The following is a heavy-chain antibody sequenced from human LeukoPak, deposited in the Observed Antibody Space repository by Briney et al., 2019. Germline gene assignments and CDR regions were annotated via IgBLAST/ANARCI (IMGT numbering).Heavy chain of an antibody. CDR3: ARHSRCSSTSCSYYDILTGYSFDY. Sequence: SETLSLTCTVSGGSISSYYWSWIRQPPGKGLEWIGYIYYSGSTNYNPSLKSRVTISVDTSKNQFSLKLSSVTAADTAVYYCARHSRCSSTSCSYYDILTGYSFDYWGQGTLVTVSS. CDR1: GGSISSYY. J-gene: IGHJ4*02. CDR2: IYYSGST. V-gene: IGHV4-59*08. D-gene: IGHD3-9*01.